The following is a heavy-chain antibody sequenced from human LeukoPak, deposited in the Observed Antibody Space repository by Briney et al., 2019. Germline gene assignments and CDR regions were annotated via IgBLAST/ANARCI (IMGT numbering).Heavy chain of an antibody. CDR1: GFTFSSYA. V-gene: IGHV3-23*01. CDR3: AKDTEWLRFIDRYLDY. Sequence: GGSLRLSCAASGFTFSSYAMSRVRQAPGKGLEWVSAISGSGGSTYYADSVKGRFTISRDNSKNTLYLQMNSLRAEDTAVYYCAKDTEWLRFIDRYLDYWGQGTLVTVSS. CDR2: ISGSGGST. J-gene: IGHJ4*02. D-gene: IGHD5-12*01.